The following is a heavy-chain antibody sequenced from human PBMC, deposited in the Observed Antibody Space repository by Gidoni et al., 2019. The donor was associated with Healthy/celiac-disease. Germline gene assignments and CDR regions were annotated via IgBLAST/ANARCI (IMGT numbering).Heavy chain of an antibody. J-gene: IGHJ4*02. CDR3: ARASDIIAAYDY. CDR1: GFTFSSYS. V-gene: IGHV3-21*01. D-gene: IGHD6-6*01. Sequence: EVQLVESGGGLVKPWGSLRLSCAASGFTFSSYSMNWVRQAPGKGLEWVSSISSSSSYIYYADSVKGRFTISRDNAKNSLYLQMNSLRAEDTAVYYCARASDIIAAYDYWGQGTLVTVSS. CDR2: ISSSSSYI.